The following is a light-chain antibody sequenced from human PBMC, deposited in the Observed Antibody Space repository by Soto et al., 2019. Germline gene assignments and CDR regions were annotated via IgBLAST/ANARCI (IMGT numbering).Light chain of an antibody. CDR1: QSISSY. CDR2: GAS. J-gene: IGKJ1*01. Sequence: DIQMNQYTSSLSASVGARVAVTCRASQSISSYLNWYQQKPGKAPKLLINGASSSQSGVPSRFSGSGSGTEFTLTISSLQPDDFATYYCQQYNSYSGTFGQGTKVDI. V-gene: IGKV1-39*01. CDR3: QQYNSYSGT.